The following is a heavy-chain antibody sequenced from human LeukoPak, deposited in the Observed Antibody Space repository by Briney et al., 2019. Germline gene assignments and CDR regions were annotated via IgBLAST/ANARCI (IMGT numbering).Heavy chain of an antibody. V-gene: IGHV3-30*18. CDR1: GFTFRHYA. J-gene: IGHJ4*02. Sequence: GRSLRLSCAASGFTFRHYAMHWVRQAPGKGLEWVALISNDGSDKYYADSVRGRFTISRDNSKNTLDLQMNSLRAEDTAVYYCAKDGFCSSTSGYPIHLDSWGQGTLVTVSS. CDR2: ISNDGSDK. CDR3: AKDGFCSSTSGYPIHLDS. D-gene: IGHD2-2*01.